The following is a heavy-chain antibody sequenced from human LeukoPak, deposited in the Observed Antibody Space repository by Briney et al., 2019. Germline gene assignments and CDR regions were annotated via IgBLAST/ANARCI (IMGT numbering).Heavy chain of an antibody. V-gene: IGHV1-18*01. D-gene: IGHD1-26*01. CDR3: ARDLLGWELLGSYYYYMDV. CDR1: GYTFTSYG. Sequence: ASVKVSSKASGYTFTSYGISWVRQAPGQGLEWMGWISAYNGNTNYAQELQGRVTMTTDTSTSTAYMELRSLRSDDTAVYYCARDLLGWELLGSYYYYMDVWGKGTTVTVSS. J-gene: IGHJ6*03. CDR2: ISAYNGNT.